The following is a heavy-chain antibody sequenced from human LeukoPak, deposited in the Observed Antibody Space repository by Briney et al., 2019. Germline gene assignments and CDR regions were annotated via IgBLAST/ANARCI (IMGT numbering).Heavy chain of an antibody. D-gene: IGHD5-12*01. V-gene: IGHV3-7*01. J-gene: IGHJ4*02. CDR1: GFTFSSYW. Sequence: GGSLRLSCAASGFTFSSYWMSWVRQAPGKGLEWVANIKQDGSEKYYVDSVKGRFTISRDNAKNSLYLQMNSLRAEDTAVYYCARDPPLINSGSDYWGQGTLVTVSS. CDR2: IKQDGSEK. CDR3: ARDPPLINSGSDY.